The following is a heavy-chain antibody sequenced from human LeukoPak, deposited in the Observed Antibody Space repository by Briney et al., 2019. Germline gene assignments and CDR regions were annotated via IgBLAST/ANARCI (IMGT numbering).Heavy chain of an antibody. CDR2: INPNSGGT. CDR3: ARVLIRYCSSXSCPXXY. Sequence: ASVKVSCKASGYTFTGYYMHWVRQAPGQGLEWMGRINPNSGGTNYAQKFQGRVTMTRDTSISTAYMELSRLRSDDTAVYYCARVLIRYCSSXSCPXXYWGQGTLVTVSS. D-gene: IGHD2-2*01. V-gene: IGHV1-2*06. CDR1: GYTFTGYY. J-gene: IGHJ4*02.